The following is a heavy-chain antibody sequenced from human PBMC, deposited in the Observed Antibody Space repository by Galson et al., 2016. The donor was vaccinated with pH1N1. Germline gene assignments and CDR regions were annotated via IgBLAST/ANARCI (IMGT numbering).Heavy chain of an antibody. J-gene: IGHJ4*01. CDR3: AKFDWSTMVTPGYFDS. CDR2: ILYDGTNK. D-gene: IGHD4-23*01. V-gene: IGHV3-30*18. Sequence: SLRLSCAASGFNFRTYGMHWVRQAPGKGLEWVAVILYDGTNKYYADSVKGRFTISRDNSKNILYLHMNSLSPEDTGIFYCAKFDWSTMVTPGYFDSWGHGTLVSVSS. CDR1: GFNFRTYG.